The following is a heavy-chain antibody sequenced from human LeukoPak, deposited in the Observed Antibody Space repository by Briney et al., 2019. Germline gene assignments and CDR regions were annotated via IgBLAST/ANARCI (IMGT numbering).Heavy chain of an antibody. D-gene: IGHD2-2*01. V-gene: IGHV1-69*01. CDR2: IIPIFSTT. J-gene: IGHJ5*02. Sequence: SVKVSCKASGGTFSKYAISWVRQAPGQGLEWMGGIIPIFSTTNYAQKFQARVTITADESTSTAYMELSSLRSDDTAMYYCARQDAKCSSTSCYAGGWFDPWGQGTPVTASS. CDR3: ARQDAKCSSTSCYAGGWFDP. CDR1: GGTFSKYA.